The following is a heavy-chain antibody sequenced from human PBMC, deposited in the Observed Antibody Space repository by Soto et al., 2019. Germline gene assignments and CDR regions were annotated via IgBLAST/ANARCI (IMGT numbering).Heavy chain of an antibody. CDR1: GFAFSSFG. CDR3: AKDWNDAHYDYSTAG. D-gene: IGHD1-1*01. V-gene: IGHV3-30*18. J-gene: IGHJ6*01. CDR2: ISHDGSKK. Sequence: PGWSVRLSRVASGFAFSSFGMHWVRQAPGKGLEWVAFISHDGSKKKFVDSVKGRFTISRDDSGNTLYLQMNSLRADDTAVYFCAKDWNDAHYDYSTAGWGQGNKVTVAS.